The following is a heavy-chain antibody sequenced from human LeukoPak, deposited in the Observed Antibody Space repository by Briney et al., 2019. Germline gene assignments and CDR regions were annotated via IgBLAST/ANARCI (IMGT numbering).Heavy chain of an antibody. CDR3: ARGTEDYYGMDV. V-gene: IGHV4-34*01. J-gene: IGHJ6*02. CDR1: GGSFSGYY. D-gene: IGHD2-15*01. Sequence: KSSETLSLTCAVYGGSFSGYYWSWIRQPPGKGLEWIGEINHSGSTNYNPSLKSRVTISVDTSKNQFSLKLSSVTAADTAVYYCARGTEDYYGMDVWGQGTTVTVSS. CDR2: INHSGST.